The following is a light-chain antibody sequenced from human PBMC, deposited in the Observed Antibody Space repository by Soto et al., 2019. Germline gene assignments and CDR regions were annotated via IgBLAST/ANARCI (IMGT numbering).Light chain of an antibody. Sequence: DIVMTQSPVSLAVSLGERATINCKSSQSVLYSSNNKNYLAWYQQKPGQPPKLLIYWASTRESGVPDRFSGSGSGTDFTLTIRSLQAEDVAVYYCQQYYSTPRTFGQGTKVEIK. J-gene: IGKJ1*01. CDR3: QQYYSTPRT. CDR2: WAS. V-gene: IGKV4-1*01. CDR1: QSVLYSSNNKNY.